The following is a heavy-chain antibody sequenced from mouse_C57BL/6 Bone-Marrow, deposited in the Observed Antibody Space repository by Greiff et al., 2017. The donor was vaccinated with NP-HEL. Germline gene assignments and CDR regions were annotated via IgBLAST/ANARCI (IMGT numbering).Heavy chain of an antibody. Sequence: QVQLQQPGAELVKPGASVKLSCKASGYTFTSYWMQWVKQRPGQGLEWIGEIDPSDSYTNYNQKFKGKATLTVDTSSSTAYMQLSSLTSEDSAVYYCARIPTGADWGQGTLVTVSA. V-gene: IGHV1-50*01. CDR3: ARIPTGAD. CDR2: IDPSDSYT. J-gene: IGHJ3*01. D-gene: IGHD1-1*01. CDR1: GYTFTSYW.